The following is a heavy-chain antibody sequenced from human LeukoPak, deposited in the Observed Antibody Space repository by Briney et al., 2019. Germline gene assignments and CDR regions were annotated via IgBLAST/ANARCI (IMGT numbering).Heavy chain of an antibody. Sequence: PGGSLRLSCAASGFTFSSYEMNWVRQAPGKGLEWVSYISSSGSTIYYADSVKGRFTISRDNAKNPLYLQMNSLRAEDTAVYYCARDIDYGDYGYYYYYMDVWGKGTTVTISS. J-gene: IGHJ6*03. CDR2: ISSSGSTI. CDR1: GFTFSSYE. D-gene: IGHD4-17*01. CDR3: ARDIDYGDYGYYYYYMDV. V-gene: IGHV3-48*03.